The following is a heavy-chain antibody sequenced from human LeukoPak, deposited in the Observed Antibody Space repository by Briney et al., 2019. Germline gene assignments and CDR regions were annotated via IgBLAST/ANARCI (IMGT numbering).Heavy chain of an antibody. D-gene: IGHD6-13*01. J-gene: IGHJ4*02. CDR3: ASGYGRARASDY. Sequence: PGGSLRLSCAASGFTFSSYSMNWVRQAPGKGLEWISSISSSGTYIYYADSVKGRFTISRVNAKNSLYLQMNSLRAEDTAVYYCASGYGRARASDYWGQGTLVTVSS. CDR1: GFTFSSYS. CDR2: ISSSGTYI. V-gene: IGHV3-21*01.